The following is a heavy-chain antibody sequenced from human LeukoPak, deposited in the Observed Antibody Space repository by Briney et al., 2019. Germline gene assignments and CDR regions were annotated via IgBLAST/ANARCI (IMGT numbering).Heavy chain of an antibody. D-gene: IGHD1-26*01. Sequence: GASVKVSCKASGYTFTGYYMHWVRQAPGQGREWMGRINPNSGGTNYAQKFQGRVTMTRDTSISTAYMELSRLRSDDTAVYYCARVRSSGSYHDYWGQGTLVTVSS. CDR1: GYTFTGYY. J-gene: IGHJ4*02. CDR2: INPNSGGT. CDR3: ARVRSSGSYHDY. V-gene: IGHV1-2*06.